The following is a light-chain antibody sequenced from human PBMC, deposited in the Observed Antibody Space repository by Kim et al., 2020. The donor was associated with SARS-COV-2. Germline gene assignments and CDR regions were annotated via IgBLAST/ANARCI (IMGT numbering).Light chain of an antibody. V-gene: IGLV3-21*04. CDR1: TIGGKS. CDR3: QVWDSSSDHVV. CDR2: SDS. J-gene: IGLJ2*01. Sequence: PGQAAVINCEENTIGGKSLHWYRQKPGPAPVLVIYSDSDRPSGIPERFSGSNSGNTATLTISTVEAGDEADYYCQVWDSSSDHVVFGGGTQLTVL.